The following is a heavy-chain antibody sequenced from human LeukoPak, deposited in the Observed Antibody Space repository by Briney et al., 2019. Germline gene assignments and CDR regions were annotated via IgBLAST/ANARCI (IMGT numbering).Heavy chain of an antibody. CDR2: ISWDGGST. CDR3: AKDRCSSTSCYEDWFDP. J-gene: IGHJ5*02. V-gene: IGHV3-43*01. Sequence: GGSLRLSCAASGFTFDDYTMHWVRQAPGKGLEWVSLISWDGGSTYYADSVKGRFTISRDNSKNTLYLQMNSLRAEDTAVYYCAKDRCSSTSCYEDWFDPWGQGTLVTVSS. CDR1: GFTFDDYT. D-gene: IGHD2-2*01.